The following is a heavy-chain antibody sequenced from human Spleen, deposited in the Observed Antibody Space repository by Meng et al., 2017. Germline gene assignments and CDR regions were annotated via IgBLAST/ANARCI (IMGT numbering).Heavy chain of an antibody. CDR1: GGSFSGYY. D-gene: IGHD1-26*01. V-gene: IGHV4-34*01. CDR3: ARDGKKNY. J-gene: IGHJ4*02. Sequence: SETLSLTCAVYGGSFSGYYWSWIRQPPGKGLEWIGSIYYSGSTYYNPSLKSRVTISVDTSKNQFSLKLSSVTAADTAVYYCARDGKKNYWGQGTLVTVSS. CDR2: IYYSGST.